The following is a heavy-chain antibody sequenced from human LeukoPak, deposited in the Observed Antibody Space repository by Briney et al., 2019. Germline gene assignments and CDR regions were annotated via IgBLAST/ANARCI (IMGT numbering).Heavy chain of an antibody. V-gene: IGHV1-24*01. Sequence: ASVKVSCKVSGYTLTELSMHWVRQAPGEGLEWMGGFDPEDGETIYAQKFQGRVTMTEDTSTDTAYMELSSLRSEDTAVYYCARSTRRLGYCSSTSCYGGDFWGQGTLVTVSS. D-gene: IGHD2-2*01. CDR2: FDPEDGET. CDR1: GYTLTELS. CDR3: ARSTRRLGYCSSTSCYGGDF. J-gene: IGHJ4*02.